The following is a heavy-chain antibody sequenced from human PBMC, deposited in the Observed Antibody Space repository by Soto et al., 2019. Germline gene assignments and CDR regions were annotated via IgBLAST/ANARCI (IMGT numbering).Heavy chain of an antibody. D-gene: IGHD6-6*01. V-gene: IGHV3-9*01. CDR3: AKDMQGIAARRFDY. J-gene: IGHJ4*02. Sequence: PGGSLRLSCAASGFTFDDYAMHWVRQAPGKGLEWVSGISWNSGSIGYADSVKGRFTISRDNAKNSLYLQMNSLRAEDTALYYCAKDMQGIAARRFDYWGQGTLVTVSS. CDR2: ISWNSGSI. CDR1: GFTFDDYA.